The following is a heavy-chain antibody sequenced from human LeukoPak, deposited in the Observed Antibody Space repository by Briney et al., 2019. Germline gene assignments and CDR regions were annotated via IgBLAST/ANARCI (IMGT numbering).Heavy chain of an antibody. CDR3: ARGHDFWSGYQYSRIQNDAFDI. CDR1: GFTFSSYA. V-gene: IGHV3-23*01. Sequence: GGSLRLSCAASGFTFSSYAMSWVRQAPGKGLEWVSAISGSGGSTYYADSVKGRFTISRDNSKNTLYLQMNSLRAEDTAVYYCARGHDFWSGYQYSRIQNDAFDIWGQGTMVTVSS. D-gene: IGHD3-3*01. CDR2: ISGSGGST. J-gene: IGHJ3*02.